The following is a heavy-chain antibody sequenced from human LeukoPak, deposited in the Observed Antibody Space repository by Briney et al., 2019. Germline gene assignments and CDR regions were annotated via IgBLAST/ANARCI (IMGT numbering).Heavy chain of an antibody. CDR2: INPNSGGT. D-gene: IGHD6-13*01. CDR1: GYTFTGYY. J-gene: IGHJ4*02. CDR3: ASAAGLRPLDY. V-gene: IGHV1-2*02. Sequence: GASVKVSCKASGYTFTGYYMHWVRQAPGQGLEWMGWINPNSGGTNYAQKFQGRVTITADESTSTAYMELSSLRSEDTAVYYCASAAGLRPLDYWGQGTLVTVSS.